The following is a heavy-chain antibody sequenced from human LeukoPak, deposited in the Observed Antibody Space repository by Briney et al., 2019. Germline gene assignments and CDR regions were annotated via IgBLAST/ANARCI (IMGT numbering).Heavy chain of an antibody. D-gene: IGHD1-26*01. CDR2: VNSDGSST. V-gene: IGHV3-74*03. J-gene: IGHJ3*02. CDR3: AKEAEYSGSPVGAFDI. CDR1: GFTFSTYW. Sequence: GGSLRLSCAASGFTFSTYWMHWVRQAPGKGLLWVSRVNSDGSSTMYADSVKGRFTISRDNAKNTLYLQMNSLRAEDTAVYYCAKEAEYSGSPVGAFDIWGQGTMVTVSS.